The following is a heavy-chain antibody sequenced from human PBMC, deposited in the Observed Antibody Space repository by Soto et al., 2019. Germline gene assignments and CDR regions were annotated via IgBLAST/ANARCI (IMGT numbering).Heavy chain of an antibody. CDR2: IRGSGGGT. Sequence: GGSLRLSCAASGFPFSMFAMNWVRQAPGKGLEWVSGIRGSGGGTYYADSVKGRFTISRDDSRNMLYLEMNTLRGEDTAVYYCAKASGRVHYGMHVWGQGTTVTVSS. D-gene: IGHD3-10*01. CDR1: GFPFSMFA. V-gene: IGHV3-23*01. J-gene: IGHJ6*02. CDR3: AKASGRVHYGMHV.